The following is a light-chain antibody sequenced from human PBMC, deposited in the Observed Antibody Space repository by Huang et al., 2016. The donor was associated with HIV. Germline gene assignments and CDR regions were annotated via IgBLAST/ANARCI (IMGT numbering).Light chain of an antibody. J-gene: IGKJ1*01. CDR2: SGS. CDR3: MQALQTTWT. Sequence: DIVMTQSPLSLPVTPGEPASISCRSSQSLLHSSGKNYLDWYLQKPGQSPQLLIYSGSNRASGVPDRFSGSGSGTDFTLKISRVEAEDVGVYYCMQALQTTWTFGQGTKVEIK. V-gene: IGKV2-28*01. CDR1: QSLLHSSGKNY.